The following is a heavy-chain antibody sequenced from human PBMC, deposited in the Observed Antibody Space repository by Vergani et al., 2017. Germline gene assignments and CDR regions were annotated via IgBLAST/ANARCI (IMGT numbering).Heavy chain of an antibody. J-gene: IGHJ4*02. V-gene: IGHV1-3*01. Sequence: QVQLVQSGAEVKKPGASVKVSCKASGYTFTSYAMHWVRQAPGQRLEWMGWINAGNGNTKYSQKFQGRVTITRDTSASTAYMELSSLRSEDTAVYYCAREGFYDYVWGSYRLRGGCYFDYWGQGTLVTVSS. CDR3: AREGFYDYVWGSYRLRGGCYFDY. CDR1: GYTFTSYA. D-gene: IGHD3-16*02. CDR2: INAGNGNT.